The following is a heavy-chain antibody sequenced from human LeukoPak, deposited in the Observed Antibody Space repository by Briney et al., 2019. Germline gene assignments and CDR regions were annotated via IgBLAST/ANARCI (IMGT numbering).Heavy chain of an antibody. CDR3: AKDSNYYGSGSYL. J-gene: IGHJ2*01. CDR2: IYYSGST. V-gene: IGHV4-31*03. CDR1: AGSSGSGGYS. Sequence: SETLSLTCTVSAGSSGSGGYSWSWIRQHPGKGLEWIGNIYYSGSTYYNPSLKTRITMSIDTSKSRLSLNLSSVTAADTAVYYCAKDSNYYGSGSYLWGRGTLVTVSS. D-gene: IGHD3-10*01.